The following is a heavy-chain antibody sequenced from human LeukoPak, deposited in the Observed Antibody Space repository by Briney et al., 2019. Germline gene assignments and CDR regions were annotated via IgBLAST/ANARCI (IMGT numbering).Heavy chain of an antibody. V-gene: IGHV4-4*07. CDR1: GGSISSYY. CDR2: IYSTGST. CDR3: ARQIASAGTGFFVF. Sequence: SETLSLTCTVSGGSISSYYWSWVRQPPGKGLEWIGRIYSTGSTNYKHSLKSRVTISVDTSKNQFSLRMRCMNAADTAVYYCARQIASAGTGFFVFWGQGALVTVSS. J-gene: IGHJ4*02. D-gene: IGHD6-13*01.